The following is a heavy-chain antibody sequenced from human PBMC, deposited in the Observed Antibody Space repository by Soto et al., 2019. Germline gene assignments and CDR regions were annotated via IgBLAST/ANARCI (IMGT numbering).Heavy chain of an antibody. J-gene: IGHJ4*02. CDR3: ARESRYCSGGSCYFLPGIDY. V-gene: IGHV1-69*12. Sequence: QVQLVQSGAEVKKPGSSVKVSCKASGGTFSSYAISWVRQAPGQELEWMGGIIPIFGKANYAQKFQGRGTSTAHESPSTAYMELGSLSSEDTALYYCARESRYCSGGSCYFLPGIDYWGQGTLVTVSS. CDR2: IIPIFGKA. CDR1: GGTFSSYA. D-gene: IGHD2-15*01.